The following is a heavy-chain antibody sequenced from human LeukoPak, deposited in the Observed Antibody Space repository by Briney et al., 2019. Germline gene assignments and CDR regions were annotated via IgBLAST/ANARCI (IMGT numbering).Heavy chain of an antibody. D-gene: IGHD1-26*01. J-gene: IGHJ4*02. CDR1: GYTFRKHW. CDR2: IKEEGSEK. Sequence: GGSLRLSWAAAGYTFRKHWMRWVRHTMGKGLECVAKIKEEGSEKHYVDSVKGRFTISRDNAKNSLYLQMNSLRAEDTAVYYCARDYSGGWNDYWGQGTLVTVSS. CDR3: ARDYSGGWNDY. V-gene: IGHV3-7*01.